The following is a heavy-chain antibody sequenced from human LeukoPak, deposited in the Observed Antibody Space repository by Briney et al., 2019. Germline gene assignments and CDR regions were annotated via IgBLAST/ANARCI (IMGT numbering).Heavy chain of an antibody. CDR2: MNPNSGNT. Sequence: ASVKVSCKASGYTFTSYDINWVRQATGQGLEWMGWMNPNSGNTGYAQKFQGRVTMTRNTSIRTAYMELSSLRSEDTALYYCARAPPITRGPFDPWGQGTLVTVSS. V-gene: IGHV1-8*01. D-gene: IGHD3-10*01. CDR1: GYTFTSYD. CDR3: ARAPPITRGPFDP. J-gene: IGHJ5*02.